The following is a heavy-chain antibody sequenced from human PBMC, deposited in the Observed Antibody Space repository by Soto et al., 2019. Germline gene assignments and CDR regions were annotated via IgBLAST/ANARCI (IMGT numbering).Heavy chain of an antibody. V-gene: IGHV3-33*01. CDR1: GFTFSTYG. CDR2: IWYDGSNK. Sequence: GGSLRLSCVGSGFTFSTYGVHWVRQAPGKGLEWVAVIWYDGSNKYYADSVKGRFTISRDNSKNTLYLQMNSLRAEDTAVYYCATLRSDFDYWGQGTLVTVSS. CDR3: ATLRSDFDY. J-gene: IGHJ4*02.